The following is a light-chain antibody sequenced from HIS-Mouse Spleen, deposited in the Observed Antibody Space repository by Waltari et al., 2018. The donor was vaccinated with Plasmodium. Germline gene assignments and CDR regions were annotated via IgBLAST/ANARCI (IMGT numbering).Light chain of an antibody. CDR1: SDINVGSYN. CDR2: YYSDSDK. J-gene: IGLJ3*02. CDR3: MIWPSNASGV. Sequence: QPVLTQPPSSSASPGESARLTCTLPSDINVGSYNIYWYQQKTGSPPRYLLYYYSDSDKGQGSGVPSLFSGSKDASDNTGILLISGLQAEDEADYYCMIWPSNASGVFGGGTKLTVL. V-gene: IGLV5-37*01.